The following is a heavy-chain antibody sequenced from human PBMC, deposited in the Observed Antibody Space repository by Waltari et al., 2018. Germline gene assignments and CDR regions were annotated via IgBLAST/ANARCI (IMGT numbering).Heavy chain of an antibody. CDR2: ISYDGSNK. D-gene: IGHD4-17*01. CDR1: GFTFSSYD. Sequence: QVQLVESGGGVVQPGRSLRLSCAASGFTFSSYDMHWVRQAPGKGLEWVAVISYDGSNKYYADSVKGRFTISRDNSKNTLYLQMNSLRAEDTAVYYCARDKTVTTYYYYYMDVWGKGTTVTVSS. J-gene: IGHJ6*03. CDR3: ARDKTVTTYYYYYMDV. V-gene: IGHV3-30-3*01.